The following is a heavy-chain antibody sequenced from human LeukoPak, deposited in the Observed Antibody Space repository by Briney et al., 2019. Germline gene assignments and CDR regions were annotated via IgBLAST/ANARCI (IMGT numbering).Heavy chain of an antibody. CDR3: ARDPTLFSSTVTIDY. CDR2: ISSSSSYI. D-gene: IGHD4-17*01. J-gene: IGHJ4*02. CDR1: GFTFSSYS. Sequence: GGSLRLSCAASGFTFSSYSMNWVRQAPGKGLEWVSSISSSSSYIYYADSVKGRFTISRDNAKNSLYLQMNSLRAEDTAVYYCARDPTLFSSTVTIDYRGQGTLVTVSS. V-gene: IGHV3-21*01.